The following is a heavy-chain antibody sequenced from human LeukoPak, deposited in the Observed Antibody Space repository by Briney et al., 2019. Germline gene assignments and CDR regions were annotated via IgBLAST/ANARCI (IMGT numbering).Heavy chain of an antibody. D-gene: IGHD3-10*01. CDR2: IYYSGST. CDR1: GGSISSYY. J-gene: IGHJ4*02. CDR3: ASITMVRGVISHVIYFDY. Sequence: KSSETLSLTCTVSGGSISSYYWSWIRQPPGKGLEWIGSIYYSGSTYYNPSLKSRVTISVDTSKNQFSLKLSSVTAADTAVYYCASITMVRGVISHVIYFDYWGQGTLVTVSS. V-gene: IGHV4-59*05.